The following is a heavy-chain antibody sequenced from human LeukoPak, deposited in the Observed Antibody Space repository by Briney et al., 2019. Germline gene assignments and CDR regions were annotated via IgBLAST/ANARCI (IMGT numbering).Heavy chain of an antibody. J-gene: IGHJ4*02. V-gene: IGHV3-53*01. CDR2: IYSDNT. D-gene: IGHD4/OR15-4a*01. CDR1: GFTFSSNS. CDR3: ARRAGAYSHPYDY. Sequence: GGSLRLSCTVSGFTFSSNSMSWVGQAPGKGLEWGPFIYSDNTHYSYSVKGRFTISRDNSNNTLYLQMNSLRAEDTAVYYCARRAGAYSHPYDYWGQGTLVTVSS.